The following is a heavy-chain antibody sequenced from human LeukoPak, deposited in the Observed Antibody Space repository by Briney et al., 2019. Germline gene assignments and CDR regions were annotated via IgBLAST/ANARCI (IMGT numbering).Heavy chain of an antibody. D-gene: IGHD2-15*01. J-gene: IGHJ4*02. CDR1: GGTFSSYA. Sequence: SVKVSCKASGGTFSSYAISWVRQAPGQGLEWMGGIIPIFGTANYAQKFQGRVTITADESTSTAYMELSSLRSEDTAVYYCASTDCRGGSCFSPKQYYFDYWGQGTLVTVSS. CDR3: ASTDCRGGSCFSPKQYYFDY. CDR2: IIPIFGTA. V-gene: IGHV1-69*01.